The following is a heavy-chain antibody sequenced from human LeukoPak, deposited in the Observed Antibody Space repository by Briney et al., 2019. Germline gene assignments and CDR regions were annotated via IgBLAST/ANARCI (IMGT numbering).Heavy chain of an antibody. CDR1: GGSINTYY. CDR3: ARDRAAPPYSSSSHFDY. J-gene: IGHJ4*02. D-gene: IGHD6-6*01. V-gene: IGHV4-4*07. Sequence: PSETLSLTCTVSGGSINTYYWSWIRQPAGKGLEWIGRIHTGGSTNYNPSLKSRVTMSVDTSKNQFSLELSSVTASDTAVYYCARDRAAPPYSSSSHFDYWGPGTLVTVSS. CDR2: IHTGGST.